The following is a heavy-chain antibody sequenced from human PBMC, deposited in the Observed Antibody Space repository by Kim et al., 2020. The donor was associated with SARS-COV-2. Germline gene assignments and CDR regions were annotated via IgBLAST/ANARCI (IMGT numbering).Heavy chain of an antibody. CDR2: LSSSGGST. V-gene: IGHV3-23*01. Sequence: GGSLRLSCAASGFTFSSYAMNWVRQAPGKGLEWVSALSSSGGSTYYADSVKGRFTISRDTSKNTLYLQMNSLRAEDTAVYYCAKDLWEGSSWYFYFDYWGQGTLVTVSS. CDR3: AKDLWEGSSWYFYFDY. J-gene: IGHJ4*02. CDR1: GFTFSSYA. D-gene: IGHD6-13*01.